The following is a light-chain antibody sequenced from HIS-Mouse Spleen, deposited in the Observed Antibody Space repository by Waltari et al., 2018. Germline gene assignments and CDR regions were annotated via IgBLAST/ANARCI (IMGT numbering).Light chain of an antibody. V-gene: IGLV2-23*01. CDR3: CSYAGSSTWV. CDR2: EGS. J-gene: IGLJ3*02. Sequence: QSALTQPASVSGSPGQSITISCTGTSSDVGSYNLVSWYQQHPGKAPKLRIYEGSKRPSGVSDRFYGSKSGNTASLKISGLQAEDEADYYCCSYAGSSTWVFGGGTKLTVL. CDR1: SSDVGSYNL.